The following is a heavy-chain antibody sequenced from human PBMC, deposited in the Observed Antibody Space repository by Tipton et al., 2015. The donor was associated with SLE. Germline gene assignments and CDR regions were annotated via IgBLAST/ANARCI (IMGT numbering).Heavy chain of an antibody. CDR1: GFTFSSYA. V-gene: IGHV3-64*01. D-gene: IGHD3-3*01. CDR2: ISSNGGST. CDR3: ARWEDYDSSLDY. J-gene: IGHJ4*02. Sequence: QLVQSGGGLVQPGGSLRLSCAASGFTFSSYAMHWVRQAPGKGLEYVSAISSNGGSTYYANSVKGRFTISRDNSKNTLYLQMGSLRAEDMAVYYCARWEDYDSSLDYWGQGTLVTVSS.